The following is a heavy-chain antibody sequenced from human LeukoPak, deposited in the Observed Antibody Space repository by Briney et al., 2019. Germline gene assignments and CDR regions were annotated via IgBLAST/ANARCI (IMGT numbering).Heavy chain of an antibody. J-gene: IGHJ3*01. Sequence: GGSLRLSCAASGFTFRSYGMSWVRQAPGKGLEWVSGMSGSGVNTDYADSVKGRFTISRDNSRNSLCLQMNSLRAEDTAVYFCARGTGYTSNWYSPEPFDVWGQGTMVTVSS. CDR3: ARGTGYTSNWYSPEPFDV. CDR1: GFTFRSYG. CDR2: MSGSGVNT. V-gene: IGHV3-23*01. D-gene: IGHD6-13*01.